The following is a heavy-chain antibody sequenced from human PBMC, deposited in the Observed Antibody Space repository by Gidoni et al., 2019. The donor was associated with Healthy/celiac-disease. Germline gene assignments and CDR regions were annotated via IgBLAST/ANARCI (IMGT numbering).Heavy chain of an antibody. V-gene: IGHV3-15*07. CDR3: TTRIVGATSGVDY. CDR2: IKSKTDGGTT. D-gene: IGHD1-26*01. J-gene: IGHJ4*02. CDR1: GFTFSNAW. Sequence: EVQLVESGGGLVKPGGSLRLSCAASGFTFSNAWMNWVRQAPGKGLEWVGRIKSKTDGGTTDYAAPVKGRFTISRDDSKNTLYLQMNSLKTEDTAVYYCTTRIVGATSGVDYWGQGTLVTVSS.